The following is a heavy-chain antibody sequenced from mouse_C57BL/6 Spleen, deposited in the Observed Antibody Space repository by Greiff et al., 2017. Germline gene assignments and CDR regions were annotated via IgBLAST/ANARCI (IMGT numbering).Heavy chain of an antibody. Sequence: QVQLKQSGAELMKPGASVKLSCTATGFTFTGYWIEWVKQSPGHGLEWIGEILPGSGSTYYTEKFKGKATFTADTASNTAYMQHSSLTTEDSAIXYCERRPDYWGQGTTLTVSS. J-gene: IGHJ2*01. CDR2: ILPGSGST. V-gene: IGHV1-9*01. CDR1: GFTFTGYW. CDR3: ERRPDY.